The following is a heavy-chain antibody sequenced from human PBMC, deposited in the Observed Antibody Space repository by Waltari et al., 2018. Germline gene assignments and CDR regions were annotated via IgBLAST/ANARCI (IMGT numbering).Heavy chain of an antibody. V-gene: IGHV1-69*01. CDR1: GGTFSSYA. J-gene: IGHJ4*02. CDR3: ARLPPRDGGDCYSACY. Sequence: QVQLVQSGAEVKKPGSSVKVSCKASGGTFSSYAISWVRRAPGQGLEWMGGIIPIFGTANYAQKFQGRVTITADESTSTAYMELSSLRSEDTAVYYCARLPPRDGGDCYSACYWGQGTLVTVSS. D-gene: IGHD2-21*02. CDR2: IIPIFGTA.